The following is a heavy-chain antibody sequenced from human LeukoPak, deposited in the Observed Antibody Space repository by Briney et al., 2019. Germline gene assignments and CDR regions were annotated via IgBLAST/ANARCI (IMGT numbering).Heavy chain of an antibody. V-gene: IGHV4-61*02. CDR1: GGSISSGSYY. J-gene: IGHJ6*03. D-gene: IGHD2-2*01. CDR2: IYTSGST. Sequence: TLSLTCTVSGGSISSGSYYWSWIRQPAGKGLEWIGRIYTSGSTNYNPSLKSRVTISVDTSKNQFSLKLSSVTAADTAVYYCAREQAVPAAMGYYYYMDVWGKGTTATASS. CDR3: AREQAVPAAMGYYYYMDV.